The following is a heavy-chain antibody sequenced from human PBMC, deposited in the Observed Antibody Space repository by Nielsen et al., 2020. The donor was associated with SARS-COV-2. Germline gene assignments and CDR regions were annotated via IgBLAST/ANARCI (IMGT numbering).Heavy chain of an antibody. D-gene: IGHD6-6*01. V-gene: IGHV4-34*01. J-gene: IGHJ4*02. CDR3: ARGRAFAAARPVDY. CDR1: GGSFSGYY. CDR2: INHSGST. Sequence: SETLSLTCAVYGGSFSGYYWSWIRQPPGKGLEWIGEINHSGSTNYNPSLKSRVTISVDTSKNQFSLKLSSVTAADTAVYYCARGRAFAAARPVDYWGQGTLVTVSS.